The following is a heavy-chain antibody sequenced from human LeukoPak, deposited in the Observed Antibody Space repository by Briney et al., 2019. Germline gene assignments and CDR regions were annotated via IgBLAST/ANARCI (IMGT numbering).Heavy chain of an antibody. J-gene: IGHJ6*02. CDR3: ARDPLGYCTNGVCYSPYYGMDV. D-gene: IGHD2-8*01. CDR2: TIPILGIA. CDR1: GGTFSSYA. Sequence: SSVKVSCKASGGTFSSYAISWVRQAPGQGLEWMGRTIPILGIANYAQKFQGRVTITADKSTSTAYMELSSLRSEDTAVYYCARDPLGYCTNGVCYSPYYGMDVWGQGTTVTVSS. V-gene: IGHV1-69*04.